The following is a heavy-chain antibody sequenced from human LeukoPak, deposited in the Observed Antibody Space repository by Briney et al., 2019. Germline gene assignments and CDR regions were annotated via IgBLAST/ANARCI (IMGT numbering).Heavy chain of an antibody. CDR2: INHSGST. J-gene: IGHJ5*02. D-gene: IGHD6-13*01. Sequence: KPSETLSLTCAVYGGSFSGYYWSWIRQPPGKGLEWIGEINHSGSTNYNPSLKSRVTMSVDTSKNQFSLKLSSVTAADTAVYYCARSGDSSWYLGGWFDPWGQGALVTVSS. CDR3: ARSGDSSWYLGGWFDP. CDR1: GGSFSGYY. V-gene: IGHV4-34*01.